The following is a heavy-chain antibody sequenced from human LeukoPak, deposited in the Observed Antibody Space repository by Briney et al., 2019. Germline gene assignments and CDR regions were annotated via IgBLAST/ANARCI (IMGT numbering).Heavy chain of an antibody. D-gene: IGHD2-2*01. CDR1: GGSFSTYY. V-gene: IGHV4-34*01. CDR2: INTSGNS. Sequence: SETLSLTCAVSGGSFSTYYWSWVRQPPGKGLEWIGEINTSGNSNYNPSLKSRVTISVDTSKKQFSLKLSSVTAEDTAVYYCARDLWYCSSTSCYAIDYWGQGTLVTVSS. CDR3: ARDLWYCSSTSCYAIDY. J-gene: IGHJ4*02.